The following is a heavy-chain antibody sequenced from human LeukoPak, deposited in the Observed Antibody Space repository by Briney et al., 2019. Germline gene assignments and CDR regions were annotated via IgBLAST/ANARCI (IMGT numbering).Heavy chain of an antibody. CDR1: GGSFSGYY. CDR3: ARKPEVDTAMVGGDYFDY. D-gene: IGHD5-18*01. Sequence: SETLSLTCAVYGGSFSGYYWSWIRQPPGKGLEWIGEINHSGSTNYNPSLKSRVTISVDTSKNQFSLKLSSVTAADTAVYYCARKPEVDTAMVGGDYFDYWGQGTLVTVSS. V-gene: IGHV4-34*01. J-gene: IGHJ4*02. CDR2: INHSGST.